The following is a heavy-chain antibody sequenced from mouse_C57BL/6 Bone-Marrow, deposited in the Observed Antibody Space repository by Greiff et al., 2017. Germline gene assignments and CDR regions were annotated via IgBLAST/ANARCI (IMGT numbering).Heavy chain of an antibody. CDR3: ARRDYYDSTLDY. Sequence: VQLQQPGAELVRPGSSVKLSCKASGYTFTSYWMDWVKQRPGQGLEWIGNIYPSDSETHYHQNFKDQATLTVDKSSSKAYMQLSSLTSENSAVYYCARRDYYDSTLDYWGQGTTLTVAS. CDR2: IYPSDSET. CDR1: GYTFTSYW. V-gene: IGHV1-61*01. J-gene: IGHJ2*01. D-gene: IGHD1-1*01.